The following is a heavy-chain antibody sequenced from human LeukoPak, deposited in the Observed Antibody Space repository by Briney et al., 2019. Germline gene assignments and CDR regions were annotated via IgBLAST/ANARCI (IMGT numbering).Heavy chain of an antibody. CDR2: IYYSGST. Sequence: SETLSLTCTVSGGSISSSSYYWGWIRQPPGKGLEWIGSIYYSGSTYYNPSLKSRVTISVDTSKNQFSLKLSSVTAADTAVYYCARGVRTMIVVVTSYYFDYWGQGTLVTVSS. V-gene: IGHV4-39*07. CDR1: GGSISSSSYY. J-gene: IGHJ4*02. CDR3: ARGVRTMIVVVTSYYFDY. D-gene: IGHD3-22*01.